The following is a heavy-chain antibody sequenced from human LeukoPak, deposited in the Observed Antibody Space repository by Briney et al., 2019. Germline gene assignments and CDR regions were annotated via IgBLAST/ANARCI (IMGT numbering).Heavy chain of an antibody. J-gene: IGHJ3*02. CDR3: ARSRRDRGYILDPFDI. V-gene: IGHV3-21*01. CDR1: GFTFSSYS. Sequence: GGSLRLSCAASGFTFSSYSMNWVRQAPGNGLEWVSSISSSSSYIYYADSVKGRFTISRDNAKNSLYLQMNSLRAEDTAVYYCARSRRDRGYILDPFDIWGQGTMVTVSS. CDR2: ISSSSSYI. D-gene: IGHD5-18*01.